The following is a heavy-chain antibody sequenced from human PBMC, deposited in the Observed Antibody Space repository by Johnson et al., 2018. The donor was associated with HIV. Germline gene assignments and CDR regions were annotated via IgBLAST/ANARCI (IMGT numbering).Heavy chain of an antibody. CDR2: IKSKTDGGTT. D-gene: IGHD3/OR15-3a*01. CDR3: YDFWIGQGCDV. Sequence: VQLVESGGGVVQPGRSLRLSCAASGFTFSSYGMHWVRQAPGKGLEWIGRIKSKTDGGTTEYAEPVKGRLTISRDDSKNTLYLQMNSLTTEDTAVYFCYDFWIGQGCDVWGQGTKVTVSS. V-gene: IGHV3-15*01. J-gene: IGHJ3*01. CDR1: GFTFSSYG.